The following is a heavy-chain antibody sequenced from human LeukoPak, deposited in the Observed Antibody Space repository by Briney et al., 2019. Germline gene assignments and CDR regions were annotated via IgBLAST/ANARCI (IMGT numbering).Heavy chain of an antibody. J-gene: IGHJ5*02. CDR3: ANLAGVVAGLDP. CDR1: GCTFTSYG. Sequence: GASVKVSCKASGCTFTSYGINWVRQAPGQGLEWMGWISADNGFTASAQNLQGRVTMTTDTSTNTAYMELRSLRSDDTAVYYCANLAGVVAGLDPWGQGTLATVSS. V-gene: IGHV1-18*01. CDR2: ISADNGFT. D-gene: IGHD6-19*01.